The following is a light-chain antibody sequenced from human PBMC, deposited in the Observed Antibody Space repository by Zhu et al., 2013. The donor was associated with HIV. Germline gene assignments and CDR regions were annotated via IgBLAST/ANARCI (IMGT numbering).Light chain of an antibody. CDR2: GAS. V-gene: IGKV1-9*01. CDR3: QQYFDWPPYT. J-gene: IGKJ2*01. Sequence: DIQLTQSPSFLSASVGDRVTITCRASQAISYSLAWYQQKRGQPPRLLVYGASTRVTGVSSRFSGSGSGTEFTLIIDNLQSEDSATYYCQQYFDWPPYTFGQGTKLEI. CDR1: QAISYS.